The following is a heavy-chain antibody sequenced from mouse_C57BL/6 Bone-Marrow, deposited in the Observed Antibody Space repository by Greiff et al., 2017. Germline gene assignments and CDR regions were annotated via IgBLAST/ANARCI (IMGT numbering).Heavy chain of an antibody. CDR3: ARWYGYYWYFDV. V-gene: IGHV1-69*01. CDR1: GYTFPSYW. D-gene: IGHD2-2*01. Sequence: VQLQQPGAELVMPGASVKLSCKASGYTFPSYWMHWVKQRPGQGLEWIGEIDPSDSYTNYNQKFKGKSTLTVDKSSSTAYMQLSSLTSEDSAVYYCARWYGYYWYFDVWGTGTTVTVSS. J-gene: IGHJ1*03. CDR2: IDPSDSYT.